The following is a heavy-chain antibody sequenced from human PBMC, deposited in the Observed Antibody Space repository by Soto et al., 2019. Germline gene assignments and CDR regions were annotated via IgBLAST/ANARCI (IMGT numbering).Heavy chain of an antibody. V-gene: IGHV4-38-2*01. CDR1: GYSISSGYH. Sequence: KTSETLSLTCGVSGYSISSGYHWGWIRQPPGKGLEWIGNIYHSGSTYYNPSLKSRVTISVDTSKNQFSVKMTSVTAADTAVYYCARVTYDYADYWGQGVLVTVSS. J-gene: IGHJ4*02. CDR3: ARVTYDYADY. D-gene: IGHD5-12*01. CDR2: IYHSGST.